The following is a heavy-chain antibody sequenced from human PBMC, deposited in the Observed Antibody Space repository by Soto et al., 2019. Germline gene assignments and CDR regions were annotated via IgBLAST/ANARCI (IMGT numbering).Heavy chain of an antibody. D-gene: IGHD3-9*01. J-gene: IGHJ6*02. CDR1: GGSISSSNW. CDR2: IYHSGST. CDR3: ARAPRAILRYFDWSPWYYYGMDV. Sequence: SETLSLTCAVSGGSISSSNWWSWVRQPPGKGLEWIGEIYHSGSTNYNPSLKSRVTISVDKSKNQFSLKLSSVTAADTAVYYCARAPRAILRYFDWSPWYYYGMDVWGQGTTVTVSS. V-gene: IGHV4-4*02.